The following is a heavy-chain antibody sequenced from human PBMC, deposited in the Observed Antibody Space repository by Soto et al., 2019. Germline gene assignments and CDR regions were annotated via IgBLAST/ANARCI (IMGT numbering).Heavy chain of an antibody. V-gene: IGHV4-59*08. CDR1: GGSISSYY. CDR3: ARYNWYLAL. Sequence: QVQLQESGPGLVKPSETLSLTCTVSGGSISSYYWSWIRQPPGKGLEWIGYIYYSGSTNYNPSLKSRVTISVDTSKNQFSLKLSSVTAADTAVYYCARYNWYLALWGRGTLVTVSS. CDR2: IYYSGST. J-gene: IGHJ2*01.